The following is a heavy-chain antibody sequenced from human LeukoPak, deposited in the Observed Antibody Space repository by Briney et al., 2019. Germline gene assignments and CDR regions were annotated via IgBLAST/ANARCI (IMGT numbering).Heavy chain of an antibody. D-gene: IGHD2-2*02. V-gene: IGHV1-2*06. CDR3: ARSNCSSTSCYSFSDY. Sequence: ASVKVSCKASGGTFSSYAISWVRQAPGQGLEWMGRINPNSGGTNYAQKFQGRVTMTRDTSISTAYMELSRLRSDDTAVYYCARSNCSSTSCYSFSDYWGQGTLVTVSS. CDR2: INPNSGGT. J-gene: IGHJ4*02. CDR1: GGTFSSYA.